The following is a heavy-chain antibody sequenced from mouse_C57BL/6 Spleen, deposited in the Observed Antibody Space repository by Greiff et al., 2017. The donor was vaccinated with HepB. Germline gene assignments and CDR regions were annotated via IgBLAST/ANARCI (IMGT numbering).Heavy chain of an antibody. D-gene: IGHD1-1*01. J-gene: IGHJ4*01. CDR2: INYDGSST. CDR1: GFTFSDYY. Sequence: EVQVVESEGGLVQPGSSMKLSCTASGFTFSDYYMAWVRQVPEKGLEWVANINYDGSSTYYLDSLKSRFIISRDNAKNILYLQMSSLKSEDTATYYGAREDATTRAMDYWGQGTSVTVSS. V-gene: IGHV5-16*01. CDR3: AREDATTRAMDY.